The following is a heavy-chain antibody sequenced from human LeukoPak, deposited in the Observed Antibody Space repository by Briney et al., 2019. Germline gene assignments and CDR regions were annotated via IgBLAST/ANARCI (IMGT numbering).Heavy chain of an antibody. Sequence: GGSLRLSRTASGFTFSGYSMNWVRQAPGKGLEWVSYISSSGSTIYYADSVKGRFTISRDNAKNSLYLQMNSLRDEDTAVYYCAVLPGTDFDYWGQGTLVTVSS. V-gene: IGHV3-48*02. D-gene: IGHD6-13*01. CDR3: AVLPGTDFDY. CDR1: GFTFSGYS. CDR2: ISSSGSTI. J-gene: IGHJ4*02.